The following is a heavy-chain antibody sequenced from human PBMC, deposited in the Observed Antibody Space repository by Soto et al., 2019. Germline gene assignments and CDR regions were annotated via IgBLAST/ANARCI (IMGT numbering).Heavy chain of an antibody. CDR1: GGSISSGGYS. CDR2: IYDGGST. D-gene: IGHD7-27*01. J-gene: IGHJ4*02. V-gene: IGHV4-30-2*05. CDR3: ARGPSGDKVDY. Sequence: SETLPLTCAVSGGSISSGGYSWSWIRQPPEKGLEWIGHIYDGGSTYSNPSLKSRVTISADTSETQFSLKLNSVSAADTAVYYCARGPSGDKVDYWGQGIQVTVSS.